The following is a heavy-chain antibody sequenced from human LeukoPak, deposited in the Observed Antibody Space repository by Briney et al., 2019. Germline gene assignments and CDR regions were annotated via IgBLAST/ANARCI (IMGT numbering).Heavy chain of an antibody. CDR2: IIPILGIA. D-gene: IGHD2-2*01. J-gene: IGHJ6*02. Sequence: ASVKVSFKSSGGTFSSYTISWVRQAPGQGLEWMGRIIPILGIANYAQKFQGRVTITADKSTSTAYMELSSLRSEDTAVYYCARSNGYCSSTSCQNYYYYGMDVWGQGTTVTVSS. V-gene: IGHV1-69*02. CDR3: ARSNGYCSSTSCQNYYYYGMDV. CDR1: GGTFSSYT.